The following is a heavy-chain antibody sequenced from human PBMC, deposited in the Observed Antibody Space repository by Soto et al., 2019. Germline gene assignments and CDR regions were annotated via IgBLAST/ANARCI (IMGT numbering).Heavy chain of an antibody. J-gene: IGHJ4*02. CDR2: IIPMFANA. CDR3: SRDGTLYDSSAYYYVY. CDR1: GCTFSSYG. V-gene: IGHV1-69*13. Sequence: SVKVSCKASGCTFSSYGMSWVRQAPGQGLEWMGGIIPMFANANYAQKFQDRVTITADESTGTAYMELRSLRFEDTAVYYCSRDGTLYDSSAYYYVYWGQGTLVTVSS. D-gene: IGHD3-22*01.